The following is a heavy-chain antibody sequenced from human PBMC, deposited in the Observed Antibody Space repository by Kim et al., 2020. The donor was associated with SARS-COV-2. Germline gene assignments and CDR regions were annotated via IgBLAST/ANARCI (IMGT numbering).Heavy chain of an antibody. CDR1: GGSFSGYY. CDR3: AREAEYYDYVWGSYRGRSGPVYDDY. D-gene: IGHD3-16*02. V-gene: IGHV4-34*01. J-gene: IGHJ4*02. CDR2: INHSGST. Sequence: SETLSLTCAVYGGSFSGYYWSWIRQPPGKGLEWIGEINHSGSTNYNPSLKSRVTISVDTSKNQFSLKLSSVTAADTAVYYCAREAEYYDYVWGSYRGRSGPVYDDYWGQGTLVTVSS.